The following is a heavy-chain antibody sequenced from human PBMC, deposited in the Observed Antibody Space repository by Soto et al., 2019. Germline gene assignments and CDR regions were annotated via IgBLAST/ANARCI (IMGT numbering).Heavy chain of an antibody. D-gene: IGHD6-13*01. V-gene: IGHV3-23*01. CDR2: VSAGGGNT. CDR1: GFTFSSYA. CDR3: AKNIAASGYFFDP. Sequence: GGSLRLSCAASGFTFSSYAMSWVRQAPGKGLEWVSYVSAGGGNTYYADSVKGRFTISRDNSKNMVYLQMNGLRADDTAVYYCAKNIAASGYFFDPWGQGTLVTVSS. J-gene: IGHJ5*02.